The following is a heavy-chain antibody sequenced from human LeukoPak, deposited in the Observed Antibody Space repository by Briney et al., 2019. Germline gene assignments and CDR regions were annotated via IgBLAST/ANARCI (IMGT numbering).Heavy chain of an antibody. V-gene: IGHV4-38-2*02. J-gene: IGHJ6*03. D-gene: IGHD2-21*02. CDR3: ARLVVVTASRGTYYYYYMDV. Sequence: SETLSLTCTVSGYSIRSGYYWGWIRQPPGKGLEWIGSIYHSGSTYYNPSLKSRVTISVDTSKNQFSLKLSSVTAADTAVYYCARLVVVTASRGTYYYYYMDVWGKGTTVTVSS. CDR2: IYHSGST. CDR1: GYSIRSGYY.